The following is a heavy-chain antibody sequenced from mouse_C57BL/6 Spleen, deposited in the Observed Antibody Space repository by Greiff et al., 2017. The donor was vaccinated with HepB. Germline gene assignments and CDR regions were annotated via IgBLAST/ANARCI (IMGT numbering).Heavy chain of an antibody. CDR3: ARRGNYYAMDY. J-gene: IGHJ4*01. D-gene: IGHD2-1*01. CDR2: INPSTGGT. Sequence: EVQLQQSGPELVKPGASVKISCKASGYSFTGYYMNWVKQSPEKSLEWIGEINPSTGGTTYNQKFKAKATLTVDKSSRTAYMQLKSLTSEDSAVYYCARRGNYYAMDYWGQGTSVTVSS. V-gene: IGHV1-42*01. CDR1: GYSFTGYY.